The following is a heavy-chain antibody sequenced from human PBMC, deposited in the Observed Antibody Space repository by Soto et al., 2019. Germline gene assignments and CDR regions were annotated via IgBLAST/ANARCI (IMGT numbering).Heavy chain of an antibody. Sequence: ESGPTLVHPTQTLPLTCPLSGFSLSTSGMCVSRIRQPPGKALEWLALIDWDDDKYYSTSLKTRLTISKDTSKNQVVLTMTNMDPVDTATDDCARRQRGSSADNWFDPWGQGTLVGVSS. CDR3: ARRQRGSSADNWFDP. J-gene: IGHJ5*02. CDR2: IDWDDDK. CDR1: GFSLSTSGMC. D-gene: IGHD6-6*01. V-gene: IGHV2-70*01.